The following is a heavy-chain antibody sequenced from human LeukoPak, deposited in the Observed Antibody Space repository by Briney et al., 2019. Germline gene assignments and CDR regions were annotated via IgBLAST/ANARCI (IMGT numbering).Heavy chain of an antibody. CDR1: GGSISSGSYY. CDR2: IYTSGST. Sequence: PSQTLSLTCTVSGGSISSGSYYWSWIRQPAGKGLEWIGRIYTSGSTNYNPSLKSRVTISVDTSKNQFSLKLSSVTAADTAVYYCARDGHKEGIDWGQGTLVTVSS. D-gene: IGHD2/OR15-2a*01. J-gene: IGHJ4*02. CDR3: ARDGHKEGID. V-gene: IGHV4-61*02.